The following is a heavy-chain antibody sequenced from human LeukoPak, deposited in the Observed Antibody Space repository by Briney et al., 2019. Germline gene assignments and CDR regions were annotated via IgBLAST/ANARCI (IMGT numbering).Heavy chain of an antibody. Sequence: PGGSLRLSCSPSGYTFTSHVMHWVRQAPGKGLQYVSGISMNVQTTYYAGSVKGRFTISRDSSKNTVYLQMNSLTDEDTAVYYCVREGLERRTNFDYWGQGTLVSVSS. D-gene: IGHD1-1*01. CDR2: ISMNVQTT. V-gene: IGHV3-64D*06. J-gene: IGHJ4*02. CDR1: GYTFTSHV. CDR3: VREGLERRTNFDY.